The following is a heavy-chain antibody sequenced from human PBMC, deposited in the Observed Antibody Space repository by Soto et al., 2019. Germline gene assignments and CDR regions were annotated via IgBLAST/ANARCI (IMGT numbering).Heavy chain of an antibody. D-gene: IGHD2-2*01. CDR2: IIPILGIA. V-gene: IGHV1-69*02. CDR1: GGTFSSYT. Sequence: ASVKVSCKASGGTFSSYTISWVRQAPGQGLEWMGRIIPILGIANYAQKFQSRVTITAAKSTSTAYMELSSLRSEDTAVYYCASTYCSSTSCYDGDYYYYYMDVWGKGTTVTVSS. CDR3: ASTYCSSTSCYDGDYYYYYMDV. J-gene: IGHJ6*03.